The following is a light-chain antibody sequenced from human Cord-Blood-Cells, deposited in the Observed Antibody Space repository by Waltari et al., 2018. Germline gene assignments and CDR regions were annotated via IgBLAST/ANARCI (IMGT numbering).Light chain of an antibody. CDR3: QVWDSSSDHPVV. J-gene: IGLJ2*01. Sequence: SYVLTPPPSVSVAPGKTARITCGGNNIGSKSVHWYQQKPGQGPVRVIYYDSDRPSGIPELVAGSNSGNTATLTSSRVEAGDEADYYCQVWDSSSDHPVVFGGGTKLTVL. CDR1: NIGSKS. CDR2: YDS. V-gene: IGLV3-21*04.